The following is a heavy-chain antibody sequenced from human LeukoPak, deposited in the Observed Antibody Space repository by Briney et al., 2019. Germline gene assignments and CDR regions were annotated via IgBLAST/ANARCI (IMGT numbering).Heavy chain of an antibody. Sequence: SETLSLTCTVSGGSISRSSYYWGWIRQPPGKGLEWIGSIYYSGSTYYNPSLKSRVTISVDTSKNQFSLQLNSVTPEDTAVYYCARDRLTGTYYFDYWGQGTLVTVSS. J-gene: IGHJ4*02. D-gene: IGHD1-20*01. V-gene: IGHV4-39*02. CDR3: ARDRLTGTYYFDY. CDR2: IYYSGST. CDR1: GGSISRSSYY.